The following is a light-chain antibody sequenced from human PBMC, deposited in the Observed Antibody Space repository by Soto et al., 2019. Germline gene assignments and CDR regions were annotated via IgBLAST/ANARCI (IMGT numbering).Light chain of an antibody. CDR1: SSDVGSYNL. V-gene: IGLV2-23*01. Sequence: QSALTQPASVSGSPGQSITISCTGTSSDVGSYNLVSWYQQHPGKAPKLMIYEGSKRPSGVSNRFSGSKSGNTASLTISGLQAEDEADYYCCSYAGSSTYVFGKGTKVTV. J-gene: IGLJ1*01. CDR2: EGS. CDR3: CSYAGSSTYV.